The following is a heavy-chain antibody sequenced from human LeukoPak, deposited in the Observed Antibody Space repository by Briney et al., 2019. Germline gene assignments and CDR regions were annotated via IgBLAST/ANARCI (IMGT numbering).Heavy chain of an antibody. V-gene: IGHV4-61*02. CDR1: GGSISSGTYY. J-gene: IGHJ3*02. CDR3: ARGRFRVSDI. CDR2: IYTSGTT. D-gene: IGHD3-3*01. Sequence: SETLSLTCTVSGGSISSGTYYWSWIRQPAGKGLEWIGRIYTSGTTNYNPSLKSRVSISIDTSKNQFSLKLSSVTAADTAVYYCARGRFRVSDIWGQGTMVTVSS.